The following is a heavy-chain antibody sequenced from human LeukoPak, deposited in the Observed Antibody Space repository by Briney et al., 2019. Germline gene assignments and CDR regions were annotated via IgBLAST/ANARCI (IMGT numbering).Heavy chain of an antibody. CDR2: ISSSSSYI. CDR3: ARERQLERLAFGKEGSAFDY. J-gene: IGHJ4*02. CDR1: GFTLSNYW. Sequence: GGSLRLSCVASGFTLSNYWMSWVRQARGKGLEWVSSISSSSSYIYYAASVKGRFTISRDNAKNSLYLQMNRLRAEDTAVYYCARERQLERLAFGKEGSAFDYWGQGTLVTVSS. V-gene: IGHV3-21*01. D-gene: IGHD1-1*01.